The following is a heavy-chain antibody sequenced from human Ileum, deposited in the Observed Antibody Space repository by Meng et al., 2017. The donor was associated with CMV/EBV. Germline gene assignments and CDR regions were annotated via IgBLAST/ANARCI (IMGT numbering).Heavy chain of an antibody. J-gene: IGHJ5*02. Sequence: GGSLRLSCAAAGFTFSDYAMDWVRQAPGKGLEWVAVISNDGDNKYYADSVRGRFSISRDNPRNTLYLQMNSLRVEDTAVYYCARGSVSYLSWFDPWGQGTLVTCAS. CDR3: ARGSVSYLSWFDP. V-gene: IGHV3-30-3*01. CDR2: ISNDGDNK. CDR1: GFTFSDYA. D-gene: IGHD1-26*01.